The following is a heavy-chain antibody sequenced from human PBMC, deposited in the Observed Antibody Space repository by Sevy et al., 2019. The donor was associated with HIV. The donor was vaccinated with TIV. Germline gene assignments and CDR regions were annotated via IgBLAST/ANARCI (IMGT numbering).Heavy chain of an antibody. V-gene: IGHV4-34*01. J-gene: IGHJ6*02. CDR3: ASWNDGGYYGMDV. CDR2: INHSGST. Sequence: SETLSLTCAVYGGSFSGYYWSWIRQPPGKGLEWIGEINHSGSTNYNPSLKSRVTISVDTSKNQFSLKLSSVTAADTAVYYCASWNDGGYYGMDVWGQGPTVTVSS. CDR1: GGSFSGYY. D-gene: IGHD1-1*01.